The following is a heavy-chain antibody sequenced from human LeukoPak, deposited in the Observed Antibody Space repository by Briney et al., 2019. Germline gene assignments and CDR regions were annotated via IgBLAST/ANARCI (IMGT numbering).Heavy chain of an antibody. CDR1: GFTFSFYS. V-gene: IGHV3-30-3*01. CDR2: ISYEGSVK. J-gene: IGHJ3*02. Sequence: GRSLRLSCAASGFTFSFYSMHWVRQAPGKGLEWVAVISYEGSVKYYGDSVKGRFNVSRDNSKDTMYLQMNGLRAEDTAVYYCLSGNYFDSWLTNRDGFDIWGLGTVVTVSS. D-gene: IGHD3-10*01. CDR3: LSGNYFDSWLTNRDGFDI.